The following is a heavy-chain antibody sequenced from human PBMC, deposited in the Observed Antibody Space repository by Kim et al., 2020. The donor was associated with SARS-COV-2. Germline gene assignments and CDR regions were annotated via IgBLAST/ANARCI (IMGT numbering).Heavy chain of an antibody. CDR3: AKDISRRFGEFIYGMDV. V-gene: IGHV3-43*01. J-gene: IGHJ6*02. Sequence: VKGRFTISRDNSKNALYLQMNSLRTEDTALYYCAKDISRRFGEFIYGMDVWGQGTTVTVSS. D-gene: IGHD3-10*01.